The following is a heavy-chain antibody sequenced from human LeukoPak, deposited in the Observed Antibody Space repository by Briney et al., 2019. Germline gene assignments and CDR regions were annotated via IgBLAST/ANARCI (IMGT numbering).Heavy chain of an antibody. D-gene: IGHD1-7*01. J-gene: IGHJ6*02. Sequence: SETLSLTCTVSGGSISSYYWSWIRQPPGKGLEWIGYIYYSGSTNYNPSLKSRVTISVDTSKNQFSPKLSSVTAADTAVYYCASITGTTHYGMDVWGQGTTVTVSS. CDR2: IYYSGST. V-gene: IGHV4-59*01. CDR3: ASITGTTHYGMDV. CDR1: GGSISSYY.